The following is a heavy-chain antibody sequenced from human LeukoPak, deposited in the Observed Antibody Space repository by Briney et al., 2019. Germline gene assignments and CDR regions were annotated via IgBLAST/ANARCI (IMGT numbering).Heavy chain of an antibody. CDR1: GYTFTGYY. CDR3: ARVPLRYFDWLSGIKYYYYGMDV. Sequence: GASVKVSCKASGYTFTGYYMHWVRQAPGQGLEWMGWINPNSGGTNYAQKFQGRVTMTRDTSISTAYMELSRLRSDDTAVYYCARVPLRYFDWLSGIKYYYYGMDVWGQGTTVTVSS. J-gene: IGHJ6*02. D-gene: IGHD3-9*01. V-gene: IGHV1-2*02. CDR2: INPNSGGT.